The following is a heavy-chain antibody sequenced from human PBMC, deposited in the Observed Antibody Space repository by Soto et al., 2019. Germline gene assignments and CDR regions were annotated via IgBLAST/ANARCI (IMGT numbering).Heavy chain of an antibody. CDR2: ITGGSGFT. J-gene: IGHJ4*02. CDR1: GFTFSTFA. CDR3: AKSGPTNYFDF. Sequence: EVQLLESGGGFVQPGGSLRLSCAASGFTFSTFAMNWVRQAPGKGLEWVSGITGGSGFTFYADSVKGRFTISRDDSENTLFLQMSSLRAEDTAKYYCAKSGPTNYFDFWGQGTLVTVPS. V-gene: IGHV3-23*01. D-gene: IGHD1-26*01.